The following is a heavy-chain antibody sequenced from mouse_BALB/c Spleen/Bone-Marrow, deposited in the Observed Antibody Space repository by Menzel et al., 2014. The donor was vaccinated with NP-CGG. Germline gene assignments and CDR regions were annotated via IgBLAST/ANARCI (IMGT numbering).Heavy chain of an antibody. CDR1: GFTFSSYA. CDR3: ARVVYYDYDVWFAY. CDR2: ISSGGST. J-gene: IGHJ3*01. V-gene: IGHV5-6-5*01. D-gene: IGHD2-4*01. Sequence: EVKLVESGGGLVKPGGSLKLSCAASGFTFSSYAMSWVRQTPEKRLEWVASISSGGSTYYPDSVKGRFTISRDNARNILHLQMSSLRSEDTAMYYCARVVYYDYDVWFAYWGQGTLVTVSA.